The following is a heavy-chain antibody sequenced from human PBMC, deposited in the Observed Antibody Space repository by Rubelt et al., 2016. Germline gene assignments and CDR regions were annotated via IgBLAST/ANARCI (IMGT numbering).Heavy chain of an antibody. J-gene: IGHJ4*02. CDR1: GFTFDDYT. Sequence: ASGFTFDDYTMHWVRQAPGKGLEWVSLISWDGGSTHYADSVKGRFTISRDNSKNSLSLQMNSLRTEDTALYYCAKEVNGGSFDYWGQGTLVTVSS. CDR2: ISWDGGST. V-gene: IGHV3-43*01. CDR3: AKEVNGGSFDY. D-gene: IGHD3-16*01.